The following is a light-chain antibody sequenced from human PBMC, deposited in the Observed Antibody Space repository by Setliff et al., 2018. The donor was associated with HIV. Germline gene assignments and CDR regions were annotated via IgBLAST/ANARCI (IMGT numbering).Light chain of an antibody. CDR1: NSDIGTYDL. CDR3: SSYTGSDTFDV. J-gene: IGLJ1*01. V-gene: IGLV2-23*02. Sequence: LTQPASVSGSPGQAITISCTGNNSDIGTYDLVSWYQQHPGRAPKLTIFEVKRRPSGVSNRFSGSKPGNTASLTISGLQAEDEATYFCSSYTGSDTFDVFGTGTKVTVL. CDR2: EVK.